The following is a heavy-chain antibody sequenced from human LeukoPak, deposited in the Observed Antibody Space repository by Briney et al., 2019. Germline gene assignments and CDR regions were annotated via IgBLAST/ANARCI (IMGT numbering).Heavy chain of an antibody. V-gene: IGHV3-21*01. J-gene: IGHJ4*02. CDR2: ISSSSSYI. CDR1: GFTFSSYS. D-gene: IGHD4-17*01. CDR3: ARVRSHDVYFDL. Sequence: KTGGSLRLSCAASGFTFSSYSMNWVRQAPGKGLEWVSSISSSSSYIYYADSVKGRFTISRDNAKNSLYLQMNSLRAEDTAVYYCARVRSHDVYFDLWGPGTLVTVSS.